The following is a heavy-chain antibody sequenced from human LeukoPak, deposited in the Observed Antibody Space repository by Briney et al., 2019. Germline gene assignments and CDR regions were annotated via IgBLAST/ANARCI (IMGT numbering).Heavy chain of an antibody. CDR3: ARGRTSDY. D-gene: IGHD3/OR15-3a*01. V-gene: IGHV3-7*01. CDR2: IKEDGSEK. Sequence: PGGSLRLSCAASGFTFSSYGMHWVRQAPGKGLEWVASIKEDGSEKKYVDSVKGRFTISRDNAKTSVYLQINSLRAEDTAVYYCARGRTSDYWGQGTLVTVSS. J-gene: IGHJ4*02. CDR1: GFTFSSYG.